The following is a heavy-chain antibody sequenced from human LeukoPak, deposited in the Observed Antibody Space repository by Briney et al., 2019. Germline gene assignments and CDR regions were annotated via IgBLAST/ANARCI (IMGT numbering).Heavy chain of an antibody. CDR2: INPNSGDT. J-gene: IGHJ4*02. CDR1: GYTFIGYY. V-gene: IGHV1-2*02. CDR3: ARGSTVRSGDF. D-gene: IGHD1-26*01. Sequence: ASVKVSCKASGYTFIGYYIHWVRQAPGQGLEWMGWINPNSGDTNYAQKFQGRVTMTRDTPISTAYMDLSGLRSDDTAVYYCARGSTVRSGDFWGQGTLVTVSS.